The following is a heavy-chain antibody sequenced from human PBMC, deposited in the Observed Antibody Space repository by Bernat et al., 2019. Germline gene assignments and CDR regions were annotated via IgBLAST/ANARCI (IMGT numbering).Heavy chain of an antibody. CDR2: LNTGNGDT. CDR1: GYTFTKFA. J-gene: IGHJ4*02. V-gene: IGHV1-3*04. CDR3: ARVTLQWFGEIPFDY. Sequence: QVQLVQSGAEVKKPGASVKVSCKASGYTFTKFAIHWVRQAPGQRLEWLGWLNTGNGDTKYSQRFQDRFKITRDTSADTSYMEVNSLRSEDTAVYYCARVTLQWFGEIPFDYWGQGSLVTVSS. D-gene: IGHD3-10*01.